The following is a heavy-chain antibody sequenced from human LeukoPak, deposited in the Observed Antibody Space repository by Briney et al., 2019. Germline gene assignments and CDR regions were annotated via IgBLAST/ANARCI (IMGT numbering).Heavy chain of an antibody. Sequence: SETLTLTCTVSGVSISSSNSYWGWIRQPPGKGLEWIGSIYYTGNTYYNASLKSQVSISIDTSKNQFSLKLTSVTAADTSVYYCARQTGSGLFILPGGQGTLVTVSS. CDR3: ARQTGSGLFILP. CDR1: GVSISSSNSY. V-gene: IGHV4-39*01. J-gene: IGHJ4*02. CDR2: IYYTGNT. D-gene: IGHD3/OR15-3a*01.